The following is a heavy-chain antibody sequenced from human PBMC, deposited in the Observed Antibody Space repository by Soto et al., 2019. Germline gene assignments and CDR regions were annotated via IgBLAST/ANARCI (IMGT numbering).Heavy chain of an antibody. V-gene: IGHV3-33*01. CDR2: ISPK. CDR3: ARDDAFANENAFDL. Sequence: GGALRLSCAVSGFSFRTYGFHWVRQPPGKGLQWVAVISPKGHSDSVEGRFTISRDNSKDTLYLQMNNLRAEDTAVYYCARDDAFANENAFDLWGQGTKVTVS. CDR1: GFSFRTYG. J-gene: IGHJ3*01. D-gene: IGHD1-1*01.